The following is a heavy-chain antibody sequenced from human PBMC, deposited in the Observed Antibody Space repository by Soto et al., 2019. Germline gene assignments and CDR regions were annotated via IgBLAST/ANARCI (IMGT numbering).Heavy chain of an antibody. Sequence: GASVKVSCKASGYTFTDYYIHWFRQAPGQGLEWMGWVNPKSGGTNYAQKFQGWITMTRDTSISTAFVEFSRLRSDDTAVYYCGLSDCVGDCFSFDYWGQGTLVTVSS. CDR1: GYTFTDYY. V-gene: IGHV1-2*04. CDR2: VNPKSGGT. J-gene: IGHJ4*02. CDR3: GLSDCVGDCFSFDY. D-gene: IGHD2-21*02.